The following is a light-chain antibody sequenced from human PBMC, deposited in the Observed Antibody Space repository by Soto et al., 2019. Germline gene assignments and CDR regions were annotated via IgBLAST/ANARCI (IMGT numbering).Light chain of an antibody. CDR1: SSDVGGYDF. J-gene: IGLJ2*01. CDR2: EVT. V-gene: IGLV2-8*01. Sequence: QSALTQPPSASGSPGQSVTISCTGTSSDVGGYDFVSWYQQHPGQAPKLLVYEVTKRPSGVPNRFSGSKSGNTASLTVSGLQTEDEAEYYCSSYAGSDTLFGGGTKLTVL. CDR3: SSYAGSDTL.